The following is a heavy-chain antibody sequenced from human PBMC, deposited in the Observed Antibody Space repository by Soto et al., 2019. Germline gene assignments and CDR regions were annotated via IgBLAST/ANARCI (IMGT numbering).Heavy chain of an antibody. CDR2: IYWDDDK. V-gene: IGHV2-5*02. J-gene: IGHJ4*02. Sequence: QITLKESYLTLVKPTQTLTLTCTFSGLSLSTSGVGVGCIRQPPGEALEWLALIYWDDDKRYSPSLKSRLTIPKDSSKNEVVLTMTNMDPVDTATYYCALMMGGTTGFDYWGQGTMVTVSS. CDR3: ALMMGGTTGFDY. CDR1: GLSLSTSGVG. D-gene: IGHD4-17*01.